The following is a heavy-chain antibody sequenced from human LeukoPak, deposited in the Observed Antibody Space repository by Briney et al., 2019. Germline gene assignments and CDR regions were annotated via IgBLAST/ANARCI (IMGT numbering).Heavy chain of an antibody. CDR2: IGSSET. V-gene: IGHV3-23*01. CDR1: GFNFNIFA. J-gene: IGHJ3*02. D-gene: IGHD1-1*01. CDR3: AKDSFDHNGIYDALDI. Sequence: GGSLRLSCAASGFNFNIFAMSWGRQSPGKGLEWVSTIGSSETYYADSVKGRFTISRDNSKNRLYLQMNSVRADDTAVYYCAKDSFDHNGIYDALDIWGQGTLVTVSS.